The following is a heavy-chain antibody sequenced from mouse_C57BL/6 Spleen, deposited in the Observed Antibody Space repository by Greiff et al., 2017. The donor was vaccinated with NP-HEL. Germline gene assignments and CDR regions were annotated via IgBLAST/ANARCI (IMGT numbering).Heavy chain of an antibody. D-gene: IGHD3-2*02. V-gene: IGHV1-26*01. CDR1: GYMFTDYY. Sequence: VQLQQSGPELVKPGASVKISCKASGYMFTDYYMNWVKQSHGKSLEWIGDINPNNGGTSYNQKFKGKATLTVDKSSSTAYMELRSLTSEDSAVYYCARKVLDSSGYDYAMDYWGRGTSVTVSS. CDR3: ARKVLDSSGYDYAMDY. CDR2: INPNNGGT. J-gene: IGHJ4*01.